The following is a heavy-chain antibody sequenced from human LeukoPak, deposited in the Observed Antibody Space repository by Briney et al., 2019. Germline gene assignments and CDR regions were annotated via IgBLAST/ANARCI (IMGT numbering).Heavy chain of an antibody. CDR3: AREYRDIVVVPAAERTSYYYYYYMDV. Sequence: GGSLRLSCAASGFTVSSNYMSWVRQAPGKGLEWVSVIYSGGSTYYADSVKGRLTISRDNSKNTLYLQMNSLRAEDTAVYYCAREYRDIVVVPAAERTSYYYYYYMDVWGKGTTVTISS. CDR2: IYSGGST. D-gene: IGHD2-2*01. CDR1: GFTVSSNY. V-gene: IGHV3-53*01. J-gene: IGHJ6*03.